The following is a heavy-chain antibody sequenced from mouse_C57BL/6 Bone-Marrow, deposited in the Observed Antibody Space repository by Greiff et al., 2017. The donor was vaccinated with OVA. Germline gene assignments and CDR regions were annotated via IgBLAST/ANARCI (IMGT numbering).Heavy chain of an antibody. CDR3: ARRGLYYDCDVGGAY. J-gene: IGHJ3*01. CDR2: IYPGSGST. V-gene: IGHV1-55*01. D-gene: IGHD2-4*01. CDR1: GYTFTSYW. Sequence: QVQLQQSGAELVKPGASVKMSCKASGYTFTSYWITWVKQRPGQGLEWIGDIYPGSGSTNYNEKFKSKATLTVDTSSSTAYMQLSSLTSEDSAVYYCARRGLYYDCDVGGAYWGQGTLVTVSA.